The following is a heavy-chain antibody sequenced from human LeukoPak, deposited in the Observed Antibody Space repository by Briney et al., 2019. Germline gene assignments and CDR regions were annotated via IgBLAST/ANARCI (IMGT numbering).Heavy chain of an antibody. CDR2: INPNSGGT. D-gene: IGHD3-10*01. CDR1: GGTFSSYA. V-gene: IGHV1-2*02. Sequence: ASVKVSCKASGGTFSSYAISWVRQAPGQGLEWMGWINPNSGGTNYAQKFQGRVTMTRDTSISTAYMELSRLRSDDTAVYYCARAEPMVRGVIGPDYWGQGTLVTVSS. CDR3: ARAEPMVRGVIGPDY. J-gene: IGHJ4*02.